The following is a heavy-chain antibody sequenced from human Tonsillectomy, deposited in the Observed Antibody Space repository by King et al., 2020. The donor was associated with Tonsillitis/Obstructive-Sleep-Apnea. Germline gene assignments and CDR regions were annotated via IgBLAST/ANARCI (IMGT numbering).Heavy chain of an antibody. CDR2: INPNSGGT. Sequence: QLVQSGAEVKKPGASVKVSCKASGYTFTGYYMHWVRQAPGQGLEWMGWINPNSGGTNYAQKFQGWVTMTRDTSISTAYLELGRLRSDDTAVYYCARGLIAAAGTRWFDPWGQGTLVTVSS. D-gene: IGHD6-13*01. J-gene: IGHJ5*02. CDR1: GYTFTGYY. V-gene: IGHV1-2*04. CDR3: ARGLIAAAGTRWFDP.